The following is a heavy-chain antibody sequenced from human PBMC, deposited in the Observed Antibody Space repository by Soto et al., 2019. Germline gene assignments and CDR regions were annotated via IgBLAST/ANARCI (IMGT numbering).Heavy chain of an antibody. CDR2: INSDGSST. D-gene: IGHD2-15*01. Sequence: GGSLRLSCAASGFTYSSYWMHWVRQAPGKGLVWVSRINSDGSSTSYADSVKGRFTISRDNAKNTLYLQMNSLRAEDTAVYYCARDQPKIVAISRYYYYYGMDVWGQGTTVTVSS. CDR3: ARDQPKIVAISRYYYYYGMDV. V-gene: IGHV3-74*01. J-gene: IGHJ6*02. CDR1: GFTYSSYW.